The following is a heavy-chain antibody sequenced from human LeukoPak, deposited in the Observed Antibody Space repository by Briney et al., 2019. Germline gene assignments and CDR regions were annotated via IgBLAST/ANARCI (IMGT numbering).Heavy chain of an antibody. D-gene: IGHD6-19*01. V-gene: IGHV4-59*01. Sequence: SETLSLTCTVSGGSISSSYWSWIRQPPGKGLEWIGYIYYTGNTNYNPSLKSRVTISVDTSKNQVSLNPSSVTAADTAVYYCARDPSYSRGYYDYWGQGTLVTVSS. CDR2: IYYTGNT. J-gene: IGHJ4*02. CDR3: ARDPSYSRGYYDY. CDR1: GGSISSSY.